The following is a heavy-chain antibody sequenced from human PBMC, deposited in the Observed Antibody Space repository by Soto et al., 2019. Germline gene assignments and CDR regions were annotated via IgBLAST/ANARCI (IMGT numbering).Heavy chain of an antibody. Sequence: SETLSLTCTVSGDSISPYYWSWIRQPPGQGLEWLTYIYYTGSTNSNPSLKGRVTISVDTSKNQFSLKLSSVTAADTAVYYCARHLRYCSGGSCYAFDIWGQGTMGTVSS. V-gene: IGHV4-59*08. CDR1: GDSISPYY. CDR3: ARHLRYCSGGSCYAFDI. CDR2: IYYTGST. D-gene: IGHD2-15*01. J-gene: IGHJ3*02.